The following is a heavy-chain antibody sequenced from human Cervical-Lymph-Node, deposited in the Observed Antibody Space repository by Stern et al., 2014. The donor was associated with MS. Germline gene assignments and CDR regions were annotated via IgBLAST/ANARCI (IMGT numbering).Heavy chain of an antibody. D-gene: IGHD3-16*01. V-gene: IGHV3-74*03. Sequence: EVQLVESGGDLVQPGGSLRLSCAASGFIFSNYWMQWVRQAPGKGLVGVSHINSDGSSTTYADSVKGRFTTSRDNAKNTLYLQMDDLRAEDTAVYFCVRDNYGTDYWGQGTLVTVSS. CDR3: VRDNYGTDY. CDR1: GFIFSNYW. CDR2: INSDGSST. J-gene: IGHJ4*02.